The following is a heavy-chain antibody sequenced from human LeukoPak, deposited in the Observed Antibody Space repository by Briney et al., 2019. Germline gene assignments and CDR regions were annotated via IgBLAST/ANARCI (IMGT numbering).Heavy chain of an antibody. Sequence: RCLRLSCSPSGFTFTGYAMHWVRQAPGKGLEHVSATNGGCGCEYYVDSVRDKFTISRDNAKNTLYLEMSSLRTEDTAVYYCVKDVDYWSSGSYLGYFDYWGQGILVTVSA. J-gene: IGHJ4*02. CDR1: GFTFTGYA. D-gene: IGHD3-10*01. CDR2: TNGGCGCE. V-gene: IGHV3-64D*06. CDR3: VKDVDYWSSGSYLGYFDY.